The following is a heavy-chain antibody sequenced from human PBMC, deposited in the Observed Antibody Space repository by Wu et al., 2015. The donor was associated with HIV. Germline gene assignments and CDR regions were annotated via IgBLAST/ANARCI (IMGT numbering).Heavy chain of an antibody. V-gene: IGHV1-2*02. D-gene: IGHD3-9*01. CDR1: GYTFTDFY. CDR2: INPYSGAR. Sequence: QVHLVQSGAEVKKPGASVKVSCEASGYTFTDFYFHWVRQAPGQGLEWVGWINPYSGARDYAQKFQGRVTMTLDTSIRTTYMELNGLTSDDTATYYCARGYQPRSPVIRFLTGRRFDPWGQGTLVIVSS. J-gene: IGHJ5*02. CDR3: ARGYQPRSPVIRFLTGRRFDP.